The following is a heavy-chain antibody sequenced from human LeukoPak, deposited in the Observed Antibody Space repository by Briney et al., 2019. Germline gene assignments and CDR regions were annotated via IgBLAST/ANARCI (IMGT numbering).Heavy chain of an antibody. V-gene: IGHV3-7*01. CDR1: GFTFSDCW. D-gene: IGHD5-18*01. Sequence: AGGSLRLSCAASGFTFSDCWMTWVRQPPGKGLEWVAAIKQDGSGKYYVDSVKGRFTISRDNAKNSVCLQMNSLRADDTAVYYCSTLNSFGNDYWGQGVLVTVSS. CDR3: STLNSFGNDY. J-gene: IGHJ4*02. CDR2: IKQDGSGK.